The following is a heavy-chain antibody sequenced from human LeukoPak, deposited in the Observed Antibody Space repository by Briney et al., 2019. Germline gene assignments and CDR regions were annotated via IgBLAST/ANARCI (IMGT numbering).Heavy chain of an antibody. J-gene: IGHJ5*02. D-gene: IGHD6-13*01. CDR2: IYYSGST. CDR3: ARGEGIAAAKWFDP. CDR1: GGSISSGDYY. V-gene: IGHV4-30-4*01. Sequence: SETLSLTCTVSGGSISSGDYYWSWIRQPPGKGLEWIGYIYYSGSTYYNPSLKSRVTISVDTSKNQFSLKLSSVTAADTAVYYCARGEGIAAAKWFDPWGQGTLVTVSS.